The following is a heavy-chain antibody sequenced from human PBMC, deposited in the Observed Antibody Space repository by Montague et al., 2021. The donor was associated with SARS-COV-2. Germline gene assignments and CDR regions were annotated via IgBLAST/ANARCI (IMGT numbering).Heavy chain of an antibody. CDR2: IHYSGST. V-gene: IGHV4-39*01. Sequence: SETLSLTCTVSGGSISSSSYYWGWIRQPPGKGLEWIGSIHYSGSTYYNPSLKSRVTISVDTSKKHFSLKLSSVTAADTAVYFCAAQSSGGDCSSSSCNVWFDPWGQGTLVTVSS. CDR3: AAQSSGGDCSSSSCNVWFDP. D-gene: IGHD2-2*01. J-gene: IGHJ5*02. CDR1: GGSISSSSYY.